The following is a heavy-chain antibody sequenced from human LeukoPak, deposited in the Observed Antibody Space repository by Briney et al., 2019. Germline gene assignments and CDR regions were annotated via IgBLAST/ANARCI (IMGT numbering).Heavy chain of an antibody. V-gene: IGHV1-2*02. CDR3: ARLTTMTNDY. CDR2: LNPNSGDT. CDR1: GYTFTSYY. D-gene: IGHD4-17*01. Sequence: ASVKVSCKASGYTFTSYYMYWVRQAPGQGLEWMGWLNPNSGDTNYAQKFQGRVTMTRDTSISTAYMELNSLRSDDTAMYYCARLTTMTNDYWGQGTLVTVSS. J-gene: IGHJ4*02.